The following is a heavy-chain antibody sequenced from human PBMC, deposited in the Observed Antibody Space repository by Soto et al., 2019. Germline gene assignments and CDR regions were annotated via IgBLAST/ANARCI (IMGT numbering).Heavy chain of an antibody. V-gene: IGHV1-18*01. CDR2: ISDYNGNT. D-gene: IGHD6-13*01. CDR1: GYTFTSYG. J-gene: IGHJ4*02. CDR3: ARESSSSCHDY. Sequence: QVQLVQSGAEVKKPGASVKVSCKASGYTFTSYGISWVRQAPGQGLEWMGWISDYNGNTNYAQKLQGRVTMTTDTSTRTAYMELRSLRSDATAVYYCARESSSSCHDYWGQGTLVTVSS.